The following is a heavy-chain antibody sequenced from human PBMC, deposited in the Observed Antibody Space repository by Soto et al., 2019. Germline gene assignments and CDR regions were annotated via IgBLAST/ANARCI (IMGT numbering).Heavy chain of an antibody. V-gene: IGHV1-2*04. D-gene: IGHD4-17*01. CDR1: GYTFTGYY. CDR2: INPNSGGT. J-gene: IGHJ4*02. CDR3: ARSTVTTLSQPPDFDY. Sequence: QVQLVQSGAEVKKPGASVKVSCKASGYTFTGYYMHWVRQAPGQGLEWMGWINPNSGGTNYAQKFQGWVTMTRDTSISTAYMELSRLRSDDTAVYYCARSTVTTLSQPPDFDYWGQGTLVTVSS.